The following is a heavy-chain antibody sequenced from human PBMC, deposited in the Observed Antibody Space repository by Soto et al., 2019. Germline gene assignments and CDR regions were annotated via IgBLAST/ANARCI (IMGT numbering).Heavy chain of an antibody. CDR2: MNPNSGNT. CDR1: GYTFTSYD. V-gene: IGHV1-8*01. D-gene: IGHD6-13*01. Sequence: ASVKVSCKASGYTFTSYDINWVRQAIGQGLEWMGWMNPNSGNTGYAQKFQGRVTMTRNTSISTAYMELSSLRSEDTAVYYCARGKGSSPNLYYYYYGMDVWGQGTTVTVSS. J-gene: IGHJ6*02. CDR3: ARGKGSSPNLYYYYYGMDV.